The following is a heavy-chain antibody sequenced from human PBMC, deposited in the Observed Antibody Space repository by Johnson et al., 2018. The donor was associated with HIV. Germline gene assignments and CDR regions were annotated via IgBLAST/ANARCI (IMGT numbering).Heavy chain of an antibody. D-gene: IGHD6-13*01. V-gene: IGHV3-30-3*01. J-gene: IGHJ3*02. Sequence: QVQLVESGGDLVQPGGSLRLSCAASGFTFSSYAMHWVRQAPGKGLEWVAVISYDGSNKYYADSVKGRFTISRDNSKNTLYLQMNSLRAEDTAVYYCARDDLGNPFSSYDAFDIWGQGTMVTVSS. CDR1: GFTFSSYA. CDR2: ISYDGSNK. CDR3: ARDDLGNPFSSYDAFDI.